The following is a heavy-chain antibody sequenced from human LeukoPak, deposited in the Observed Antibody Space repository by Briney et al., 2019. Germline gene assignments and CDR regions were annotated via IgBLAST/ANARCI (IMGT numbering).Heavy chain of an antibody. CDR2: ISSSSSTI. CDR1: GFTFSSYE. Sequence: GGSLRLSCAASGFTFSSYEMNWVRQAPGKGLEWVSYISSSSSTIYYADSVKGRSTISRDNAKNSLYLQMNSLRAEDTAVYYCARDRGVGATAYFDYWGQGTLVTVSS. D-gene: IGHD1-26*01. J-gene: IGHJ4*02. V-gene: IGHV3-48*03. CDR3: ARDRGVGATAYFDY.